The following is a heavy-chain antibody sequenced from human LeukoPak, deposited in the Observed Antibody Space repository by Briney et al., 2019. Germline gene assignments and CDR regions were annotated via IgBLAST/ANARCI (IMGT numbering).Heavy chain of an antibody. CDR2: INPNSGGT. CDR1: GYTFTGYY. CDR3: ARLVRGYSYGPFDY. D-gene: IGHD5-18*01. J-gene: IGHJ4*02. V-gene: IGHV1-2*02. Sequence: ASVKVSCKASGYTFTGYYMHWVRQAPGQGLEWMGWINPNSGGTNYAQKFQGRVTITADESTSTAYMELSSLRSEDTAVYYCARLVRGYSYGPFDYWGQGTLVTVSS.